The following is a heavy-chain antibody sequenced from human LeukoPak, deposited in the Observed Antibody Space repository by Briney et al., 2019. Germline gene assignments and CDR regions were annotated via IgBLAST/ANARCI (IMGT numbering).Heavy chain of an antibody. Sequence: GASVKVSCKASGYTFTSYYMHWVRQAPGQGLEWMGIINPSGGSTSYAQKFQGRVTMTRNTSTSTVYMELSSLRSEDTAVYYRARDSTAGIAAAGYYFDSWGQGTLVTVSS. CDR1: GYTFTSYY. V-gene: IGHV1-46*01. D-gene: IGHD6-13*01. CDR2: INPSGGST. J-gene: IGHJ4*02. CDR3: ARDSTAGIAAAGYYFDS.